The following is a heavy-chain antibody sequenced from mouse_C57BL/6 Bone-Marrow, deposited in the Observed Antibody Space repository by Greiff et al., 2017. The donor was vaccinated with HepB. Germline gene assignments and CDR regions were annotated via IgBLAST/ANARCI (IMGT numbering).Heavy chain of an antibody. Sequence: VHLVESGAELARPGASVKLSCKASGYTFTSYGISWVKQSTGQGLEWIGEIYPRSGNTYYNEKFKGKATLTADKSSSTAYMELRSLTSEDSAVYFCARAGSTMITHYYAMDYWGQGTSVTVSS. D-gene: IGHD2-4*01. V-gene: IGHV1-81*01. CDR3: ARAGSTMITHYYAMDY. J-gene: IGHJ4*01. CDR2: IYPRSGNT. CDR1: GYTFTSYG.